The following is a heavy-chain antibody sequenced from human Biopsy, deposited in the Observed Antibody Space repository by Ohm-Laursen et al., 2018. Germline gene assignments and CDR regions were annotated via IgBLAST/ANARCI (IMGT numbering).Heavy chain of an antibody. CDR2: IDHTGGT. CDR3: ARSVDITVVRGYYFDF. CDR1: GGPFSGYF. V-gene: IGHV4-34*01. D-gene: IGHD3-10*01. J-gene: IGHJ4*02. Sequence: TLSLTCAVYGGPFSGYFWTWIRQAPGKGLEWIGEIDHTGGTNYNPSLESRVNISQDRSKNQFSLRLDSVTAADTAVYYCARSVDITVVRGYYFDFWGQGTLVTVSS.